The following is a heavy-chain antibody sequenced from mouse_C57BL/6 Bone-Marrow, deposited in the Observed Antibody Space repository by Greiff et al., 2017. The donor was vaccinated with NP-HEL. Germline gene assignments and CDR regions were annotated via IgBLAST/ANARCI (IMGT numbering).Heavy chain of an antibody. V-gene: IGHV1-55*01. J-gene: IGHJ2*01. CDR1: GYTFTSYW. CDR3: ARWLLRYFDY. D-gene: IGHD2-3*01. Sequence: QVQLQQPGAELVKPGASVKMSCKASGYTFTSYWITWVKQRPGQGLEWIGDIYPGSGSTNYNEKFKSKATLTVYTSSSTAYMQLSSLTSEDSAVYYCARWLLRYFDYWGQGTTLTVSS. CDR2: IYPGSGST.